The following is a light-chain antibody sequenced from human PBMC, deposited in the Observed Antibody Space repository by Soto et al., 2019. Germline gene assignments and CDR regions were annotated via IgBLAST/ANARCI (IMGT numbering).Light chain of an antibody. Sequence: QSALTQPRSVSGSPGQSVTISCTGTSSDVGGYNYVSWYQQHPDKAPKVMIFDVSKRPSGVPDRFSGSKSGNTASLTISGLQAEDEADYFCCSYAGSYVVFGGGTKLTVL. V-gene: IGLV2-11*01. CDR3: CSYAGSYVV. J-gene: IGLJ2*01. CDR2: DVS. CDR1: SSDVGGYNY.